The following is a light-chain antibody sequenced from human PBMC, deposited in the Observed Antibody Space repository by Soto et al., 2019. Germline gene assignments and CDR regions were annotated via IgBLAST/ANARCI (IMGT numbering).Light chain of an antibody. CDR3: SSYTSNTVI. J-gene: IGLJ2*01. CDR1: SNDVGAYKF. Sequence: QSALTQPASVSGSPGQSITISCTGASNDVGAYKFISWYQQQPGKAPKLMIYEVSNRPSGVSNRFSGPKSGNTASLTISGLQAEDEGDYYCSSYTSNTVIFGGGTKLTVL. V-gene: IGLV2-14*01. CDR2: EVS.